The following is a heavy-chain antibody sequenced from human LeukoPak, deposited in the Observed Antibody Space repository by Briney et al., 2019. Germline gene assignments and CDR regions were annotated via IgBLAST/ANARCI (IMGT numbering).Heavy chain of an antibody. Sequence: GGSLGLSCAASGFTFSSYSMNWVRQAPGKGLEWVSSISSSSSYIYYADSVKGRFTISRDNAKNSLYLQMNSLRAEDTAVYYCARARYYDSSGYYIDYWGQGTLVTVSS. D-gene: IGHD3-22*01. CDR1: GFTFSSYS. CDR3: ARARYYDSSGYYIDY. CDR2: ISSSSSYI. J-gene: IGHJ4*02. V-gene: IGHV3-21*01.